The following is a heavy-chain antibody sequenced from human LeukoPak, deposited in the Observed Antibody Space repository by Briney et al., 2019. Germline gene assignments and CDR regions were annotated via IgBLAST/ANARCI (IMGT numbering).Heavy chain of an antibody. J-gene: IGHJ4*02. D-gene: IGHD5-12*01. CDR2: ISAYNGNT. CDR3: ARTSSTLWLRTPGGDY. Sequence: ASAKVSCKASGYTFTSYSISWVRQAPGHGLEWMGWISAYNGNTNYAQNLQGRVTMTTDTSTSTAYMELRSLRSDDTAVYYCARTSSTLWLRTPGGDYWGQGTLVTVSS. V-gene: IGHV1-18*01. CDR1: GYTFTSYS.